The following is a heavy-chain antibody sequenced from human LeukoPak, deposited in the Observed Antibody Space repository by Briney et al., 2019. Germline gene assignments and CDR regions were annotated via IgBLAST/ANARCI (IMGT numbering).Heavy chain of an antibody. J-gene: IGHJ4*02. CDR2: INHSGST. D-gene: IGHD4-17*01. CDR3: ARVGAYGDYDFDY. V-gene: IGHV4-34*01. CDR1: GGSFSGYY. Sequence: PSETLSLTCAVYGGSFSGYYWSWIRQPPGKGLEWIGEINHSGSTNYNPSLKSRVTISVDTSKNQFSLKLSSVSAADTAVYYCARVGAYGDYDFDYWGQGTLVTVSS.